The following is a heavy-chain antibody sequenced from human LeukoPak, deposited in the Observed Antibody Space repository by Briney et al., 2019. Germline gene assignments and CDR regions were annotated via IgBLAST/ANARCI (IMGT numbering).Heavy chain of an antibody. Sequence: GGSLRLSCAGSGFPFSSYPISWVRQPPGKGLEWVSAITASGDSTYYADSVKGRFTISRDNSKNTLYLQMNSLRAEDTAVYYCARDHPGRDYGERERSGDLAFDIWGQGTMVTVSS. D-gene: IGHD4-17*01. J-gene: IGHJ3*02. CDR3: ARDHPGRDYGERERSGDLAFDI. CDR2: ITASGDST. CDR1: GFPFSSYP. V-gene: IGHV3-23*01.